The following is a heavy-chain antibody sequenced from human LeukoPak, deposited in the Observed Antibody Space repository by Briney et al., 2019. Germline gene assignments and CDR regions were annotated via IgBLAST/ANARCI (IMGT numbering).Heavy chain of an antibody. J-gene: IGHJ4*02. Sequence: PGGSLRLSCAASGFTFSNAWMTWVRQAPGKGLEWVGLIKRNTDGGTTDYAAPVKGRFAISRDDSKNTVFLQMNSLKTEDTAVYYCTATLGYWGQGTLVTVSS. V-gene: IGHV3-15*01. CDR3: TATLGY. CDR1: GFTFSNAW. CDR2: IKRNTDGGTT.